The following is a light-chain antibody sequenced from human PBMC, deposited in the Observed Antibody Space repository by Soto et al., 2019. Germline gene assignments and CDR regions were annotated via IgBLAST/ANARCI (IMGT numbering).Light chain of an antibody. CDR2: DAS. V-gene: IGKV1-5*01. Sequence: IQMRQSPSTLSASVGDRVTITCRASQSISSWLAWYQQKPGKAPKLLIYDASSLESGVPSRFSGSGSGTEFTLTTSSLQPYDFATYYCQQYNSYSTFGQGTKVDIK. CDR3: QQYNSYST. J-gene: IGKJ1*01. CDR1: QSISSW.